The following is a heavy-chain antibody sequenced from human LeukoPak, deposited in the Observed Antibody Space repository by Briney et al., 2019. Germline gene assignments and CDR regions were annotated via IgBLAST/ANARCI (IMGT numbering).Heavy chain of an antibody. CDR3: ARDRSYGSFDF. Sequence: GGSLRLSCAASGFSFSNYGMSWVRQAPGKGLEWVSSISGYGSSTYYADFAKGRFTISRHNAKNALYLQMNSLTAEDTALYHCARDRSYGSFDFWGQGTLVTVSS. V-gene: IGHV3-23*01. D-gene: IGHD5-18*01. J-gene: IGHJ4*02. CDR2: ISGYGSST. CDR1: GFSFSNYG.